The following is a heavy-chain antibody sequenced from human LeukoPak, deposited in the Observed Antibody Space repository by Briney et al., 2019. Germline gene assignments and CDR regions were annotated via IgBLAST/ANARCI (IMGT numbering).Heavy chain of an antibody. Sequence: GASVKVSCKVSGYTLTELSMHWVRQAPGKGLEWMGGFDPEDGETIYAQKFQGRVTMTEDTSTDIAYMELSSLRSEDTAVYYCATVAYCGGDCYAHFDYWGQGTLVTVSS. CDR1: GYTLTELS. D-gene: IGHD2-21*02. J-gene: IGHJ4*02. CDR3: ATVAYCGGDCYAHFDY. V-gene: IGHV1-24*01. CDR2: FDPEDGET.